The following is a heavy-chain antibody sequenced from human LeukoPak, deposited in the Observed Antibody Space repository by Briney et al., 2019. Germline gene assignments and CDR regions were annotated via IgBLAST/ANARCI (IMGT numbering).Heavy chain of an antibody. D-gene: IGHD4-17*01. J-gene: IGHJ4*02. CDR3: ARGYGPTFDY. V-gene: IGHV4-34*01. Sequence: SETLSLPCAVYGGSFSGYYWSWIRQPPGKGLEWIGEINHSGSTNYNPSLKGRVTISVDTSKNQFSLKLSSVTAADTAVYYCARGYGPTFDYWGQGTLVTVSS. CDR1: GGSFSGYY. CDR2: INHSGST.